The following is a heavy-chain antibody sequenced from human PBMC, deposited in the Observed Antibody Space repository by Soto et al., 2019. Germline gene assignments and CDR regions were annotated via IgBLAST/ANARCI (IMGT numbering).Heavy chain of an antibody. CDR3: ARLEDCSGGSCYPEYYYYGMDV. V-gene: IGHV5-51*01. D-gene: IGHD2-15*01. J-gene: IGHJ6*02. CDR1: GYSFTSYW. Sequence: GESLKISGKGSGYSFTSYWIGWVRQMPGKGLEWMGIIYPGDSDTRYSPSFQGQVTISADKSISTAYLQWSSLKASDTAMYYCARLEDCSGGSCYPEYYYYGMDVWGQGTTVTVSS. CDR2: IYPGDSDT.